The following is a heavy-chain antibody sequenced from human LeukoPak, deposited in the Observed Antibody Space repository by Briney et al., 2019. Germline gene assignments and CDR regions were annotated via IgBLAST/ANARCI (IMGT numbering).Heavy chain of an antibody. CDR3: AAGPSSNGHQLPY. CDR2: MSSDSTRS. CDR1: GLTFSGYW. Sequence: AGGSLRLSCEASGLTFSGYWMHWVRQAPGKGLVWVSRMSSDSTRSSHADSVKGRFTISRDNAKKMVYLQMNSLRVEDSAVYYCAAGPSSNGHQLPYWGQGTLVTVSS. J-gene: IGHJ4*02. V-gene: IGHV3-74*01. D-gene: IGHD4-11*01.